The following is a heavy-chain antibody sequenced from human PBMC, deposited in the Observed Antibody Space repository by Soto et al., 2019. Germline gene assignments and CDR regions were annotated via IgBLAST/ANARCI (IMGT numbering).Heavy chain of an antibody. D-gene: IGHD2-15*01. J-gene: IGHJ6*02. Sequence: QITLKESGPTLVKPTQTLTLTCTFSGFSLSTRGVGVGWIRQHPGKALEWLALIYWDDDKRYSPSLKSRLTITKDTSKNQMVLTRINMDPGDTATSYCARATARRPDGNKNHYDYYGMDVWGQGTTVTVSS. CDR1: GFSLSTRGVG. V-gene: IGHV2-5*02. CDR2: IYWDDDK. CDR3: ARATARRPDGNKNHYDYYGMDV.